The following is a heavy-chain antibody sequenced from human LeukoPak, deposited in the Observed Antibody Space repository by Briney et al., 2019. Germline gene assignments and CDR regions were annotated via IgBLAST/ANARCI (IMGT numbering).Heavy chain of an antibody. CDR3: ARALWFGYLLGMDV. CDR2: INHSGSN. CDR1: GASFSGYY. J-gene: IGHJ6*04. Sequence: SETLSLTCAVYGASFSGYYWSWVRQPPGKWMEWLGEINHSGSNNYNPSLKRRVTISVDTSKNQFSLKLSSVTAADTAVYYCARALWFGYLLGMDVWGKGTTVTVSS. V-gene: IGHV4-34*01. D-gene: IGHD3-10*01.